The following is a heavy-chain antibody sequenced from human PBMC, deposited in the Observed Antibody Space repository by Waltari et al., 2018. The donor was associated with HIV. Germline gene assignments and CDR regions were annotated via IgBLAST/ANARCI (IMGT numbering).Heavy chain of an antibody. CDR2: TPYDGSDE. CDR1: GLILISFA. J-gene: IGHJ1*01. CDR3: ATDFKARGLEPSFLDS. Sequence: VRLVESGGGVIQPGGPLSLPCAPPGLILISFALHWVRQVPGKGLDWGAFTPYDGSDEYYVESVKGRFTISKDNSRSFLTLQMNSLRPEDTAIYFCATDFKARGLEPSFLDSWGQGTLVTVSS. V-gene: IGHV3-30*02. D-gene: IGHD3-9*01.